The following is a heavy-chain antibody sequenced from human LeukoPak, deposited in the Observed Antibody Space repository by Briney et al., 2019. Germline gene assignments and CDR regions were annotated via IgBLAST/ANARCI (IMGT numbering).Heavy chain of an antibody. CDR3: ARDLAVLGYFHFDY. CDR2: INHSGST. CDR1: GGSISHYY. Sequence: SETLSLTCAVYGGSISHYYWSWIRQSPGKGLECIGEINHSGSTYYNPSLKSRVTLSVDTSKNQFSLKLSSVTAADTAVYYCARDLAVLGYFHFDYWGQGTLVTVSS. V-gene: IGHV4-34*01. D-gene: IGHD3-22*01. J-gene: IGHJ4*02.